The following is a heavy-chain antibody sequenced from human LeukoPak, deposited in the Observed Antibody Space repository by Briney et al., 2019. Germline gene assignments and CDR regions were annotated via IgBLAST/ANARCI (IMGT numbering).Heavy chain of an antibody. Sequence: GGSLRLSCAASGFTFRNAWMSWVRQAPGKGLEWVGRIKSKTDGGTTDYAAPVKGRFTISRDDSKNTLYLQMNSLKTEDTAVYYCTTDHRVFAFDIWGQGTMVTVSS. D-gene: IGHD2-8*01. CDR2: IKSKTDGGTT. CDR1: GFTFRNAW. J-gene: IGHJ3*02. CDR3: TTDHRVFAFDI. V-gene: IGHV3-15*01.